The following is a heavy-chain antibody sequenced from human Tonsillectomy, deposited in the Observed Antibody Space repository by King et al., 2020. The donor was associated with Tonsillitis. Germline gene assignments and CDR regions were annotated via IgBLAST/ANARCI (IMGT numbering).Heavy chain of an antibody. V-gene: IGHV1-58*01. CDR2: IVVGSGNT. J-gene: IGHJ4*02. D-gene: IGHD3-10*01. Sequence: QLVQSGPEVKKPGTSVKVSCKASGFTFTSSAVQWVRQARGQRLEWIGWIVVGSGNTNYAQKFQERVTITKDMSTSTAYMELSSLRSEDTAVYFCAGGGYYYGSGSSSSDYWGQGTLVTVSS. CDR3: AGGGYYYGSGSSSSDY. CDR1: GFTFTSSA.